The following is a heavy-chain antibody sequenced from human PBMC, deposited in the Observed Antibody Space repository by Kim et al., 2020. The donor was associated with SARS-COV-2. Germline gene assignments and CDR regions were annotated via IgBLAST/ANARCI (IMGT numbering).Heavy chain of an antibody. CDR2: VYPSGST. J-gene: IGHJ4*02. D-gene: IGHD6-13*01. Sequence: SETLSLTCSVSGDSISGGRYYWTWIRQPAGKGLEYIGRVYPSGSTNYNPSLNSRVTISVDTSANQFSLRLTSVTAADTAVYYCAREVVAAAGTTSPLDYWGQGTRVTVPS. CDR1: GDSISGGRYY. V-gene: IGHV4-61*02. CDR3: AREVVAAAGTTSPLDY.